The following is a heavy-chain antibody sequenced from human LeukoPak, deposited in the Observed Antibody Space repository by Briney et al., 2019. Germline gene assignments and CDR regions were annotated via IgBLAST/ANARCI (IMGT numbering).Heavy chain of an antibody. Sequence: ASVKVSCKASGYTFTSYGISWVRQAPGQGLEWMGWISAYNGNTNYAQKLQGRVTMTTDTSTSTAYMELRSLRSDDTAVYYCARAPLLAADGTGGFDPWGQGTLVTVSS. CDR1: GYTFTSYG. CDR2: ISAYNGNT. D-gene: IGHD6-13*01. V-gene: IGHV1-18*01. CDR3: ARAPLLAADGTGGFDP. J-gene: IGHJ5*02.